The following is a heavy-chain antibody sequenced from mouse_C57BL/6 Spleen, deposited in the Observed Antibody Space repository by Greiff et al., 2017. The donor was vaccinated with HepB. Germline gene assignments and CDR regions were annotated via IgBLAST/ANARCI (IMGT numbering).Heavy chain of an antibody. V-gene: IGHV5-17*01. Sequence: EVQLVESGGGLVKPGGSLKLSCAASGFTFNDYGMHWVRQAPEKGLEWVAYISSGSSTIYYADTVKGRFTISRDNAKNTLFLQMNSLRSGDTAMYYCARNYDYDGYAMDYWGQGTSVTVSS. D-gene: IGHD2-4*01. CDR2: ISSGSSTI. CDR1: GFTFNDYG. J-gene: IGHJ4*01. CDR3: ARNYDYDGYAMDY.